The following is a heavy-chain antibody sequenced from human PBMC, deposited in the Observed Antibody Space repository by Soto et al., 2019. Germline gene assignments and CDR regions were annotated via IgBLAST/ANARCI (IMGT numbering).Heavy chain of an antibody. Sequence: QVQLVQSGAEVKKPGASVKVSCKASGYTFTSYAMHWVRQAPGQRLEWMGWINAGNGNTKYSQKFQGRVTITRDTCASTDYMELSSLRSEDTAVYYCARTVGYYYGMDVWGTGTTVTVSS. CDR1: GYTFTSYA. D-gene: IGHD4-17*01. V-gene: IGHV1-3*01. J-gene: IGHJ6*04. CDR3: ARTVGYYYGMDV. CDR2: INAGNGNT.